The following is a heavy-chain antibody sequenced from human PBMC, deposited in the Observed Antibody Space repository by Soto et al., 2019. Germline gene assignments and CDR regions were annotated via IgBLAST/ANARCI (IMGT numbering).Heavy chain of an antibody. Sequence: GGSLRLSCAASGLTFSSYAMSWVRQAPGKGLEWVSAISGSGGSTYYADSVKGRFTISRDNSKNTLYLQMNSLRAEDTAVYYCAKDGATIVVVPAAPYYYYYGMDVWGQGTTVTVSS. J-gene: IGHJ6*02. D-gene: IGHD2-2*01. CDR2: ISGSGGST. CDR1: GLTFSSYA. CDR3: AKDGATIVVVPAAPYYYYYGMDV. V-gene: IGHV3-23*01.